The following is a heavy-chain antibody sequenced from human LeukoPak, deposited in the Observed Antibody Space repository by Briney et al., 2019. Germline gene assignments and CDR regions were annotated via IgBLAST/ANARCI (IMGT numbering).Heavy chain of an antibody. CDR2: IYYSGST. CDR3: ARMEQWLVFTVNAFDI. J-gene: IGHJ3*02. V-gene: IGHV4-59*04. Sequence: SETLSLTCTVSGGSISSYYWSWIRQPPGKGLEWIGSIYYSGSTYYNPSLKSRVTISVDTSKNQFSLKLSSVTAADTAVYYCARMEQWLVFTVNAFDIWGQGTMVTVSS. D-gene: IGHD6-19*01. CDR1: GGSISSYY.